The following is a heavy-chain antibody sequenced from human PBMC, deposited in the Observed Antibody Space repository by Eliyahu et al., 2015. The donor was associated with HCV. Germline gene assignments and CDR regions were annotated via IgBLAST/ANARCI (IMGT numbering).Heavy chain of an antibody. J-gene: IGHJ6*04. CDR1: GFTFSSYD. CDR3: ARVSLGVNGMDV. V-gene: IGHV3-13*01. D-gene: IGHD2/OR15-2a*01. CDR2: IGTAGDT. Sequence: EVQLVESGGGLVQPGGSLRLSCAXSGFTFSSYDMHWVRQATGKGLEWVSAIGTAGDTYYPGSVKGRFTISRENAKNSLYLQMNSLRTGDTAVYYCARVSLGVNGMDVWGKGTTVTVSS.